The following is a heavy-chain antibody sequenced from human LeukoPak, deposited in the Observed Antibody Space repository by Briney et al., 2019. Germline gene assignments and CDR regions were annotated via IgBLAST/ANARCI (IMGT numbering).Heavy chain of an antibody. CDR1: GGTFISYA. J-gene: IGHJ6*03. Sequence: SVTVSFKSSGGTFISYAISWVRQAPGQGLAWMGRIIPIFGTANYPQKFQGRVTITADKSTSTAYMELSSLRSEDTAVYYCASRYYYDSSGYIKRDNYYYYYYMDVWGKGTTVTVSS. CDR2: IIPIFGTA. D-gene: IGHD3-22*01. V-gene: IGHV1-69*06. CDR3: ASRYYYDSSGYIKRDNYYYYYYMDV.